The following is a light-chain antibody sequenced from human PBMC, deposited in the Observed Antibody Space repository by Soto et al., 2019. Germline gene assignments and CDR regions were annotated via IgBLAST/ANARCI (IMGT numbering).Light chain of an antibody. J-gene: IGLJ1*01. V-gene: IGLV2-8*01. Sequence: QSAVTQPPSASGSPGQSVTLSCTGTSSDVGGYNFVSWYQHHPGKAPKLMIYDVSVRPSGVPDRFSGSKSGNTASLTVSGLQAEDEADYYCSSYAGSNIRYVFGTGTKLTVL. CDR1: SSDVGGYNF. CDR3: SSYAGSNIRYV. CDR2: DVS.